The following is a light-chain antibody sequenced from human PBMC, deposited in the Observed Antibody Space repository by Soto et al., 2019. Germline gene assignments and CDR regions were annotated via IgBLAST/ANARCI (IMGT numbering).Light chain of an antibody. CDR2: DVS. V-gene: IGLV2-14*01. CDR3: SSYTSSSHLV. Sequence: QSALTQPASVSGSPGQSITISCTGTSSDVGGYNYVSWYQQHPGKAPKLMIYDVSNRPSGVSNRFSGSKSGNTASLTISGLQAEDEADYYCSSYTSSSHLVFGGGTQLPVL. J-gene: IGLJ2*01. CDR1: SSDVGGYNY.